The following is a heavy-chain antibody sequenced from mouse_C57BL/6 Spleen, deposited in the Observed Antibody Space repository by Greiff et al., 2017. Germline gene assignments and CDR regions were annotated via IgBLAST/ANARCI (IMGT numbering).Heavy chain of an antibody. CDR2: ISSGGSYT. CDR3: ARGATVNDYYAMDY. D-gene: IGHD1-1*01. Sequence: EVHLVESGGDLVKPGGSLKLSCAASGFTFSSYGMSWVRQTPDKRLEWVATISSGGSYTYYPDSVKGRFTISRDNAKNTLYLQMSSLKSEDTAMYYCARGATVNDYYAMDYWGQGTSVTVSS. CDR1: GFTFSSYG. V-gene: IGHV5-6*01. J-gene: IGHJ4*01.